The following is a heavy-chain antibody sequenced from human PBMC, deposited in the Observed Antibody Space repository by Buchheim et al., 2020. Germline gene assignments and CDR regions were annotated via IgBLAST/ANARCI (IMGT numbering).Heavy chain of an antibody. CDR1: GVTFSSYA. Sequence: QVQLVESGGGVVQPGRSLRLSCAASGVTFSSYAMHWVRQDPGKGLEWVAVISYDGSNKYYADSVKGRFTISRDNSKNTLNLQMNSLRAEDTAVYYCARDPALSIAAAGPLDYWGQGTL. CDR2: ISYDGSNK. CDR3: ARDPALSIAAAGPLDY. J-gene: IGHJ4*02. V-gene: IGHV3-30-3*01. D-gene: IGHD6-13*01.